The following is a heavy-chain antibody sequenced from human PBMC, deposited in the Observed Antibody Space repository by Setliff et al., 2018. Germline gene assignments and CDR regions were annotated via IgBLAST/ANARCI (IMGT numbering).Heavy chain of an antibody. CDR3: ARGSRGFDY. CDR2: IYTDNGNT. Sequence: ASVKVSCKASGYTFSANAIHWVRQAPRQRLEWMGFIYTDNGNTKYSKNFQDRVAITRDTSASTAYMELSSLTSEDTAVYFCARGSRGFDYWGQGALVTVSS. J-gene: IGHJ4*02. CDR1: GYTFSANA. V-gene: IGHV1-3*04.